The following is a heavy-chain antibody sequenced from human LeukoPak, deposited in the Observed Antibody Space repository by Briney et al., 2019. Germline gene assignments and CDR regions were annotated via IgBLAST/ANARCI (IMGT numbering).Heavy chain of an antibody. CDR3: AALNPFDP. V-gene: IGHV1-58*01. Sequence: ALVKLCCKASGFIFTRSAVQCVRRAGGPRLEGIGWIVVGSGNTNYAQKFHERVNITRDMSTSTAYMELSSRRSEYKAVYYCAALNPFDPWGQGTLVTVSS. J-gene: IGHJ5*02. CDR1: GFIFTRSA. CDR2: IVVGSGNT.